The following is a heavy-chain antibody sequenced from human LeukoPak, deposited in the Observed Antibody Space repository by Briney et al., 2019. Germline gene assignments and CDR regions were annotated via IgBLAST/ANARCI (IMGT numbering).Heavy chain of an antibody. D-gene: IGHD1-26*01. CDR1: GYTFATSW. Sequence: GESLKISCKASGYTFATSWIGWVRQMPGKGLEWMGIIYPADSDTRSSTSLQGQVTISADKSISTAYLQWNSLKASDTAMYYCARLLSGRYYYNYFDPWGQGTLVTVSS. V-gene: IGHV5-51*01. J-gene: IGHJ5*02. CDR2: IYPADSDT. CDR3: ARLLSGRYYYNYFDP.